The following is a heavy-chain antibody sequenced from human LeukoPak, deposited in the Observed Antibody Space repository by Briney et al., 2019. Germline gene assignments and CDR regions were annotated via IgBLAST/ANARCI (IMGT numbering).Heavy chain of an antibody. J-gene: IGHJ4*02. V-gene: IGHV1-18*01. CDR2: ISGYNGNT. CDR3: ARGLHGDYVESDY. Sequence: ASVKVSCKASGYTFTSYGISWVRQAPEQGLEWMGWISGYNGNTHYAQKVQGRVTMTTDTSTSTVYMELRGLRSEDTAVYYCARGLHGDYVESDYWGQGTLVTVSS. D-gene: IGHD4-17*01. CDR1: GYTFTSYG.